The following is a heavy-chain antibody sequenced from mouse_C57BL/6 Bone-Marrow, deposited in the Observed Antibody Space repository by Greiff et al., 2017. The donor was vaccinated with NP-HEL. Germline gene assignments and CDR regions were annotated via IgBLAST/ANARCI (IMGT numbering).Heavy chain of an antibody. CDR3: GRYGSSYNWFAY. V-gene: IGHV7-3*01. CDR1: GFTFTDYY. D-gene: IGHD1-1*01. Sequence: EVKLMESGGGLVQPGGSLSLSCAASGFTFTDYYMSWVRQPPGKALEWLGFIRNKANGYTTEYSASVKGRFTISRDNSQSILYLQMNALRAEDSATDYCGRYGSSYNWFAYWGQGTLVTVSA. J-gene: IGHJ3*01. CDR2: IRNKANGYTT.